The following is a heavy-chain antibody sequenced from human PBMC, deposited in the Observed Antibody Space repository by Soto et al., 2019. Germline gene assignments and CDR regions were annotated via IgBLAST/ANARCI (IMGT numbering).Heavy chain of an antibody. CDR1: GFTFSSYD. V-gene: IGHV3-13*01. CDR2: IGTAGDT. J-gene: IGHJ6*02. CDR3: ARGGLSVYYYGMDV. D-gene: IGHD3-10*01. Sequence: GGSLRLSCAASGFTFSSYDMHWVRQATGKGLEWVSAIGTAGDTYYPGSVKGRFTISRENAKNSLYLQMNSLRAGDTAVYYCARGGLSVYYYGMDVWGQGTTVTVSS.